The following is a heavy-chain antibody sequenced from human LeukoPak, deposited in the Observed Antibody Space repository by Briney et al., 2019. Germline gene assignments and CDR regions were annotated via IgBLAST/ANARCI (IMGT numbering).Heavy chain of an antibody. Sequence: SETLSLTCAVYGGSFSGYYWSWIRQPPGKGLEWIGEINHSGSTNYNPSLKSRVTISVDTSKNQFSPKLSSVTAADTAVYYRARARTTIFGVVIKFDYWGQGTLVTVSS. CDR3: ARARTTIFGVVIKFDY. J-gene: IGHJ4*02. D-gene: IGHD3-3*01. CDR2: INHSGST. V-gene: IGHV4-34*01. CDR1: GGSFSGYY.